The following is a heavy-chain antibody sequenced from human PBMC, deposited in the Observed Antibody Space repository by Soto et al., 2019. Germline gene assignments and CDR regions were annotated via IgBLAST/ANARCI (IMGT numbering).Heavy chain of an antibody. D-gene: IGHD5-18*01. Sequence: GGSLRLSXAASGFTFSSYSMNWVRQAPGKGLEWVSSISSSSSYIYYADSVKGRFTISRDNAKNSLYLQMNSLRAEDTAVYYCARDGPDTAMVTHYFDYWGQGTLVTVSS. CDR1: GFTFSSYS. CDR3: ARDGPDTAMVTHYFDY. V-gene: IGHV3-21*01. J-gene: IGHJ4*02. CDR2: ISSSSSYI.